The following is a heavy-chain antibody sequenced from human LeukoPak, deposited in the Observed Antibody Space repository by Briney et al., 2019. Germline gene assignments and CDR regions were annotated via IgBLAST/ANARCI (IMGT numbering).Heavy chain of an antibody. CDR2: IRYDGSNK. D-gene: IGHD6-19*01. V-gene: IGHV3-30*02. Sequence: GGSLRLSCAASGFTFSSYGMHWVRQAPGKGLEWVAFIRYDGSNKYYADSVKGRFTIPRDNSKNTLYLQMNSLRAEDTAVYYCAKVGGYSSGWYYFDYWGQGTLVTVSS. CDR1: GFTFSSYG. J-gene: IGHJ4*02. CDR3: AKVGGYSSGWYYFDY.